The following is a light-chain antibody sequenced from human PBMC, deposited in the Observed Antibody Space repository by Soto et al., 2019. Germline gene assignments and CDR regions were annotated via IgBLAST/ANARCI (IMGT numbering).Light chain of an antibody. CDR2: RNN. CDR3: ATWDDSLSVL. Sequence: QSVLTQPPSASGTPGQRVTMSCSGSSSNIGNHYVYWYQQLPGTAPKVLLYRNNQRPSGVPDRFSGSKSGTSASLAISGLRSEDEADYYCATWDDSLSVLFGGGTKLTVL. CDR1: SSNIGNHY. V-gene: IGLV1-47*01. J-gene: IGLJ2*01.